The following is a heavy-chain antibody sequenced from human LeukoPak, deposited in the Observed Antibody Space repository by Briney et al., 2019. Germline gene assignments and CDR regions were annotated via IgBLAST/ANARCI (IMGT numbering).Heavy chain of an antibody. Sequence: PGRSLRLSCAASGFTFSSYGMHWVRQAPGKGLEWVAAISYGGSNKYYADSVKGRFTISRDNSKNTLYLQMNSLRAEDTAVYYCAKSVSGRGTYYDILTGYFYYYYYGMDVWGQGTTVTVSS. CDR3: AKSVSGRGTYYDILTGYFYYYYYGMDV. J-gene: IGHJ6*02. D-gene: IGHD3-9*01. CDR2: ISYGGSNK. V-gene: IGHV3-30*18. CDR1: GFTFSSYG.